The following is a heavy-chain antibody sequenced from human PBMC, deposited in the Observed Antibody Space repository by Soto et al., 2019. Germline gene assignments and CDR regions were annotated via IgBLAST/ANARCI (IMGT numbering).Heavy chain of an antibody. Sequence: QVQLVQSGAEVKKPGASVKVSCKASGYTFTSYDINWVRQATGQGLEWMGWMNPNSGNTGYAQKFQGRVTMTRNTSISTAYMELSSLRSEDTAVYYCARGVDTAMEPYYYYGMDVWGQGTTVTVSS. J-gene: IGHJ6*02. D-gene: IGHD5-18*01. CDR1: GYTFTSYD. CDR3: ARGVDTAMEPYYYYGMDV. CDR2: MNPNSGNT. V-gene: IGHV1-8*01.